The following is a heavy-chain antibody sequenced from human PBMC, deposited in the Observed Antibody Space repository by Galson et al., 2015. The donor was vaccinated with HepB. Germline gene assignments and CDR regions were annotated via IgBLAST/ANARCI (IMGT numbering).Heavy chain of an antibody. D-gene: IGHD3-3*01. CDR2: ISAYNGNT. CDR1: GYTFTTYG. V-gene: IGHV1-18*04. CDR3: ARDGGYYASGDYFDC. Sequence: SVKVSCKASGYTFTTYGISWVRQAPGQGLEWMGWISAYNGNTNYVQKLQGRVTMTTDTSTSTAYMELRSLRSDDTAVYYCARDGGYYASGDYFDCWGQGTLVTVSS. J-gene: IGHJ4*02.